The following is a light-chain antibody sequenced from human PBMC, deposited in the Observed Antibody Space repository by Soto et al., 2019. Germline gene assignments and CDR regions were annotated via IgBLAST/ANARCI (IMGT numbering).Light chain of an antibody. CDR1: QSVSSN. J-gene: IGKJ5*01. Sequence: EIVMTQSPATLSVSPGERVSLSCRASQSVSSNLARYQQKPGQAPRLLIYGAFNRATGIPARFSGSGSGTDFTLTISSLEPEDFAVYYCQQRGEWPPGATFGQGTRLEIK. V-gene: IGKV3-11*01. CDR2: GAF. CDR3: QQRGEWPPGAT.